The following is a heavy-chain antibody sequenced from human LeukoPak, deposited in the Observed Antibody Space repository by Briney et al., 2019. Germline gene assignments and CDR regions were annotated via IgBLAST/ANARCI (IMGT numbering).Heavy chain of an antibody. J-gene: IGHJ4*02. V-gene: IGHV6-1*01. CDR2: TYYRSNWSN. Sequence: SQTLSLTCAISGDSVSSNSAAWNWIRQSPSRGLEWLGRTYYRSNWSNDYAVSVTSLITINPDTSKNQFSLQLNSVTPEDTAVYYCARARLHHNYGSGTNFDYWGQGSLVTASS. CDR3: ARARLHHNYGSGTNFDY. D-gene: IGHD3-10*01. CDR1: GDSVSSNSAA.